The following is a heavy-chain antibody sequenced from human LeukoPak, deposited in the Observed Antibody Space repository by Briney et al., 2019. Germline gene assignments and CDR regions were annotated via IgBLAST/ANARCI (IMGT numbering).Heavy chain of an antibody. CDR1: GGSFSGYY. CDR2: INHSGST. V-gene: IGHV4-34*01. D-gene: IGHD6-13*01. J-gene: IGHJ6*03. CDR3: ARRYSSSWYMKYYYYYMDV. Sequence: SETLSLTCAVYGGSFSGYYWSWIRQPPGKGLEWIGEINHSGSTNYNPSLKSRVTISVDTSKNQFSLKLSSVTAADTAVYYCARRYSSSWYMKYYYYYMDVWGKGTTVTVSS.